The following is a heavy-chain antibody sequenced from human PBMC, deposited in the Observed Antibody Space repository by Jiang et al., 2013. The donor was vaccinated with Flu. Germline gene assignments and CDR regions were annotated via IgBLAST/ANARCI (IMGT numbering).Heavy chain of an antibody. CDR1: GDSIFRDYGA. D-gene: IGHD1-14*01. V-gene: IGHV6-1*01. CDR2: TYYRSKWNH. J-gene: IGHJ6*02. CDR3: ARNRGGPQDGLDV. Sequence: QTLSLTCAISGDSIFRDYGAWNWIRQSPSRGLEWLGRTYYRSKWNHDYAVSMKGRISVTADASTNQFSLQLTSVTPEDTAVYYCARNRGGPQDGLDVWGQGTTVTVSS.